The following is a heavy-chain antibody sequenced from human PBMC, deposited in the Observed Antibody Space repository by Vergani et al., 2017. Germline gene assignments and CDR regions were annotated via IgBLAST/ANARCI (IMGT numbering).Heavy chain of an antibody. D-gene: IGHD4-11*01. V-gene: IGHV4-34*01. CDR3: ARVNTETNGHLYYYYYMDV. CDR2: IDHTGRP. CDR1: GESFTSYH. Sequence: QVQLQQWGGGLLQPSETLSLTCVVNGESFTSYHWTWIRQSPGEGLEWVGVIDHTGRPDYNPSLKSRLTMSVDKSLNQFSLTLNSVTATDTAIYFCARVNTETNGHLYYYYYMDVWGQGTAVTVS. J-gene: IGHJ6*03.